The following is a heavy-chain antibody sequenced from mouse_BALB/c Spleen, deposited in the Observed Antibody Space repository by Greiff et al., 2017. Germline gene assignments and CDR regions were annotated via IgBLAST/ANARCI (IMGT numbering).Heavy chain of an antibody. J-gene: IGHJ1*01. CDR2: ISYSGST. CDR1: GYSITSDYA. D-gene: IGHD5-1*01. V-gene: IGHV3-2*02. Sequence: VQLKESGPGLVKPSQSLSLTCTVTGYSITSDYAWNWIRQFPGNKLEWMGYISYSGSTSYNPSLKSRISITRDTSKNQFFLQLNSVTTEDTATYYCARYLSPSYWYFDVWGAGTTVTVSS. CDR3: ARYLSPSYWYFDV.